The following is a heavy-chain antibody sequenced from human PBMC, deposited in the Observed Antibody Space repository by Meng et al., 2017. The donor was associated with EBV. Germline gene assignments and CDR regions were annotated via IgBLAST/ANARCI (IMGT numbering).Heavy chain of an antibody. CDR1: GDSISSFCY. CDR2: VHYTGST. Sequence: QLQLRESGPGQVTPSETLSLTCTVSGDSISSFCYWGWIRQPPGRGLEWIGSVHYTGSTYYSPSLKSRVTISVDTSKNQFSLKLSSVTAADTAVYYCARGSYGSGSYFDYWGQGTRVTVSS. V-gene: IGHV4-39*07. D-gene: IGHD3-10*01. J-gene: IGHJ4*02. CDR3: ARGSYGSGSYFDY.